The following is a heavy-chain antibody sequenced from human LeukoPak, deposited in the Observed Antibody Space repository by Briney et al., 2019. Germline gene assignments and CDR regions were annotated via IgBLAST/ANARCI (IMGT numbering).Heavy chain of an antibody. CDR3: AKDTDGSGRIFQLFDY. V-gene: IGHV3-9*01. J-gene: IGHJ4*02. Sequence: GRSLRLSCAASGFTFDDYAMHWVRQAPGKGLEWVSGISWNSGSIGYADSVKGRFTISRDNAKNSLYLQMNSLRAEDTALYYCAKDTDGSGRIFQLFDYWGQGTLVTVSS. CDR1: GFTFDDYA. CDR2: ISWNSGSI. D-gene: IGHD3-10*01.